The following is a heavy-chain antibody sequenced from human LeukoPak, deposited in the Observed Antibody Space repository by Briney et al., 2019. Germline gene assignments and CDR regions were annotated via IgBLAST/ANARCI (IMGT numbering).Heavy chain of an antibody. D-gene: IGHD3-9*01. CDR3: ASRAGYFDAKPDYYGMDV. CDR1: GYTFTSYA. CDR2: INAGNGNT. Sequence: ASVKVSCKASGYTFTSYAMHWVRQAPGQRLEWMGWINAGNGNTKYSQKFQGRVTITRDTSASTAYMELSSLRSEDTAVYYCASRAGYFDAKPDYYGMDVWGQGTTVTVSS. V-gene: IGHV1-3*01. J-gene: IGHJ6*02.